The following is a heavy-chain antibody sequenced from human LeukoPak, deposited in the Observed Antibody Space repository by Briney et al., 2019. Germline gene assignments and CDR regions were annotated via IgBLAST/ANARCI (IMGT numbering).Heavy chain of an antibody. V-gene: IGHV3-13*01. CDR2: IGTAGDT. CDR1: GFTFSSYD. CDR3: ARAHFEYSSSVGDYGMDV. D-gene: IGHD6-6*01. J-gene: IGHJ6*02. Sequence: GGSLRLSCAASGFTFSSYDMHWVRQATGKGLEWVSAIGTAGDTNYPGSVKGRFTISRENAKNSLYLQMNSLRAGDTAVYYCARAHFEYSSSVGDYGMDVWGQGTTVTVSS.